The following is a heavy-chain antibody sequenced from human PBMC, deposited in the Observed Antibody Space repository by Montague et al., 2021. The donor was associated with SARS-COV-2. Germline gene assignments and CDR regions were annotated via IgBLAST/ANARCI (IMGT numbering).Heavy chain of an antibody. V-gene: IGHV3-74*01. D-gene: IGHD2-8*02. CDR2: IHYDGSST. CDR1: GFTLSSYW. Sequence: CLRLSCAASGFTLSSYWMYWVRQAPGKGLVWISRIHYDGSSTNYADSVKGRFTISRDTAKNTLYLQMNSLRAEDTAVYYCARAYYTGLYPFDYWGQGTLVTVSS. J-gene: IGHJ4*02. CDR3: ARAYYTGLYPFDY.